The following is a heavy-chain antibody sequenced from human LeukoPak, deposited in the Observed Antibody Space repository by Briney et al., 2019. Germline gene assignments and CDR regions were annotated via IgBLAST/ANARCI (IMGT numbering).Heavy chain of an antibody. Sequence: GGSLRLSCAASGFTFSSYSMNWVRQAPGKGLEWVSSISSSSSYIYYADSVKGRFTISRDNAKNSLYLQMNSLRAEDTAVYYCAGAVAEQRLVGVEFDYWGQGTLVTVSS. J-gene: IGHJ4*02. CDR3: AGAVAEQRLVGVEFDY. CDR2: ISSSSSYI. D-gene: IGHD6-13*01. V-gene: IGHV3-21*01. CDR1: GFTFSSYS.